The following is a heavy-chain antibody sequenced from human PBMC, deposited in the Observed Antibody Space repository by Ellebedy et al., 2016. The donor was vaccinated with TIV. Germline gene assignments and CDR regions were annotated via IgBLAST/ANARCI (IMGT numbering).Heavy chain of an antibody. J-gene: IGHJ2*01. V-gene: IGHV4-61*01. Sequence: SETLSLTXTVSGGSVSSGSYYWSWIRQPPGKGLEWIGYIYYSGSTNYNPSLKSRVTISVDTSKNQFSLKLSSVTAADTAVYYCARDYGRSYWYFDLWGRGTLVTVSS. CDR1: GGSVSSGSYY. D-gene: IGHD4-23*01. CDR2: IYYSGST. CDR3: ARDYGRSYWYFDL.